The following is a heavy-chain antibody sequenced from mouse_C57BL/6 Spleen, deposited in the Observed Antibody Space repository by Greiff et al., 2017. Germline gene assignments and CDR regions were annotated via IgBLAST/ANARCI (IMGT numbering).Heavy chain of an antibody. CDR1: GYSITSGYY. V-gene: IGHV3-6*01. CDR2: ISYDGSN. J-gene: IGHJ1*03. D-gene: IGHD2-2*01. CDR3: ARGGVTTRYFDV. Sequence: ESGPGLVKPSQSLSLTCSVTGYSITSGYYWNWIRQFPGNKLEWMGYISYDGSNNYNPSLKNRISITRDTSKNQFFLKLNSVTTEDTATYYCARGGVTTRYFDVWGTGTTVTVSS.